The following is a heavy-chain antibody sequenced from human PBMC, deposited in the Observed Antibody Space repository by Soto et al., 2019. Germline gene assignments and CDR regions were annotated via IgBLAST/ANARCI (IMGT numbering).Heavy chain of an antibody. V-gene: IGHV4-4*07. CDR1: GDSIRGYS. D-gene: IGHD3-16*01. CDR3: ARGLGRYFDL. J-gene: IGHJ2*01. Sequence: SETLSLTCTVSGDSIRGYSWSWIRQPAGQGLESLGRFFVTGRINYNPSLKSRVTMSLDTSTNQFSLRLTSVTAADTAVYFCARGLGRYFDLWGRGTLVTVSS. CDR2: FFVTGRI.